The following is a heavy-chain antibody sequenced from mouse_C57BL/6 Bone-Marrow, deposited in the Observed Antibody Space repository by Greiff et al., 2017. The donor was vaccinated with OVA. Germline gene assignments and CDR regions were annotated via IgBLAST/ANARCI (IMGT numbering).Heavy chain of an antibody. Sequence: VQLQQSGPVLVKPGASVKMSCKASGYTFTDYYMNWVKQSHGKSLEWIGVINPYNGGTSYNQKFKGKATLTVDKSSSTAYMELNSLTSEDSAVYYCALYYGNLGYAMDYWGQGTSVTVSS. CDR1: GYTFTDYY. V-gene: IGHV1-19*01. J-gene: IGHJ4*01. CDR3: ALYYGNLGYAMDY. CDR2: INPYNGGT. D-gene: IGHD2-1*01.